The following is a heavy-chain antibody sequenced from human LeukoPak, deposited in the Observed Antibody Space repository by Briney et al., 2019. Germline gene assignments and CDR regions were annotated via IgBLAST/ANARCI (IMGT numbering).Heavy chain of an antibody. CDR3: AKDRCSNGIGCYYYYMDV. CDR1: GFTFSSYG. D-gene: IGHD2-8*01. CDR2: IRYDGSNK. Sequence: GGSLRLSCAASGFTFSSYGMHWVRQAPGKGLEWVAFIRYDGSNKYYADSVKGRFTISRDNSKNTLNLQMNSLRAEDTAVYYCAKDRCSNGIGCYYYYMDVWGKGTTVTISS. V-gene: IGHV3-30*02. J-gene: IGHJ6*03.